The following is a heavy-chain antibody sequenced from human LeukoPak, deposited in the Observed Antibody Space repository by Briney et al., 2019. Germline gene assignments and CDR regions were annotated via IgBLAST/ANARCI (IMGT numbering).Heavy chain of an antibody. D-gene: IGHD3-10*01. J-gene: IGHJ3*02. CDR3: ARAKITMVRGVVDAFDI. CDR1: GFTFSNFA. V-gene: IGHV3-48*01. Sequence: GGSLRLSCAASGFTFSNFAMSWVRQAPGKGLEWVSYISSSGSTIYYADSVKGRFTISRENAKNSLYLQMNSLRAGDTAVYYCARAKITMVRGVVDAFDIWGQGTMVTVSS. CDR2: ISSSGSTI.